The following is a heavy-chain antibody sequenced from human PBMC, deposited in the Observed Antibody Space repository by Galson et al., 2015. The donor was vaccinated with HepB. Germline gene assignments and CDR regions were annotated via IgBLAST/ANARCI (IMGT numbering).Heavy chain of an antibody. J-gene: IGHJ4*02. CDR1: GGTFSSYA. Sequence: SVKVSCKASGGTFSSYAISWVRQAPGQGLEWMGGIIPILGIANYAQKFQGRVTITADKSTSTAYMELSSLRSEDTAVYYCARVGYSSSQSDYWGQGTLVTVSS. D-gene: IGHD6-13*01. V-gene: IGHV1-69*10. CDR3: ARVGYSSSQSDY. CDR2: IIPILGIA.